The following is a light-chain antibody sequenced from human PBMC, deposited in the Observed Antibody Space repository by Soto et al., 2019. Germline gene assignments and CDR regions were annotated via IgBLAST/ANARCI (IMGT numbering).Light chain of an antibody. CDR3: QQYNNWPPWT. CDR1: QSVSSN. V-gene: IGKV3-15*01. CDR2: GAS. J-gene: IGKJ1*01. Sequence: EIVMTQSPATLSVSPGERATLSCRASQSVSSNLAWYQQKPGQAPRLLIYGASTRATGIPARFSGSGSGTELTLTISSLQSKDFALYYCQQYNNWPPWTFGQGTKVEIK.